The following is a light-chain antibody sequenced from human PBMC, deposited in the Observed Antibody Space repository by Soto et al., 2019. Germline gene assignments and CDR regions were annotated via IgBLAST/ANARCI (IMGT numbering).Light chain of an antibody. CDR2: GAS. J-gene: IGKJ1*01. Sequence: EIVLTQSPGTLSLSPGERATLSCRASLSVNNNYLAWYQQKPGQAPRLLIYGASSRATGIPDRFSGSGSGTDFTLTISRLEPEDFALYYCHQYGTSPRTFGQGTKVEIK. V-gene: IGKV3-20*01. CDR1: LSVNNNY. CDR3: HQYGTSPRT.